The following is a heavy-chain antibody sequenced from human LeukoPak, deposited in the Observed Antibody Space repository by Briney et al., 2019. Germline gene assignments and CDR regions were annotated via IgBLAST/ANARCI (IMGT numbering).Heavy chain of an antibody. CDR1: GFTFSSYS. J-gene: IGHJ4*02. V-gene: IGHV3-21*01. CDR3: ARDLAVAGNS. D-gene: IGHD6-13*01. CDR2: ISSSSTYI. Sequence: PGGSLRLSCAASGFTFSSYSMNWVRQAPGKGLEWVSSISSSSTYIYYADSVKGRFTISRDNAKNSLYLQMNSLRAEDTAVYYCARDLAVAGNSWGQGALVTVSS.